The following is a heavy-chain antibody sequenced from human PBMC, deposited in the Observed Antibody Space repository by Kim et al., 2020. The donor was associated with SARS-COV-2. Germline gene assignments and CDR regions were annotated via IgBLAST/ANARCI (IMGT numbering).Heavy chain of an antibody. CDR2: ISYDGSKI. CDR3: AKAYSGSFQGTFHS. V-gene: IGHV3-30*18. CDR1: GFTFNNYG. J-gene: IGHJ4*02. Sequence: GGSLRLSCAASGFTFNNYGMHWVRQAPGKGLEWVAVISYDGSKIYYADSVKGRFTISRDNSKNTIYLQMNSLGGEDTALYYCAKAYSGSFQGTFHSWGQGTLVTVSS. D-gene: IGHD1-26*01.